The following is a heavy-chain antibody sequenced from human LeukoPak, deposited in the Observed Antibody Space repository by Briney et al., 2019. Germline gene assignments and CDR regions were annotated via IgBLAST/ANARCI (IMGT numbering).Heavy chain of an antibody. Sequence: GGSLRLSCAASGFTFSSYAMSWVRQAPGKGLEWVSAISGSGGSTYYADSVKGRFTISRDNAKNSLYLQMNSLRAEDTAVYYCARVWVSSTSPNPTDYWGQGTLVTVSS. J-gene: IGHJ4*02. D-gene: IGHD2-2*01. V-gene: IGHV3-23*01. CDR1: GFTFSSYA. CDR3: ARVWVSSTSPNPTDY. CDR2: ISGSGGST.